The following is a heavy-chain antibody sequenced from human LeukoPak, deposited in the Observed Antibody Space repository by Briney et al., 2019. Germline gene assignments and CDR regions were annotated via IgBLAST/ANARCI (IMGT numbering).Heavy chain of an antibody. CDR3: ARLRYYYGSGSYYNHYYYGMDV. J-gene: IGHJ6*04. V-gene: IGHV4-34*01. CDR1: GGSFSGYY. D-gene: IGHD3-10*01. Sequence: SDTLSLTCAVYGGSFSGYYWRWIRQPPGKGLEWIGEINHSGSTNYNPSLKSRVTISVDTSKNQFSLKLSSVTAADTAVYYCARLRYYYGSGSYYNHYYYGMDVWGKGTTVIVSS. CDR2: INHSGST.